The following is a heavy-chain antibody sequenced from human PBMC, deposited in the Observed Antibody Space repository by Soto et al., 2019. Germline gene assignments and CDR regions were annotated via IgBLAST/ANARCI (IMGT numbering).Heavy chain of an antibody. CDR1: GFTFSSYA. Sequence: EVQLLESGGGLVQPGGSLRLSCAASGFTFSSYAMSWVRQAPGQGLEWVSAISGSGGSTDYADSVKGRFTISRDNSKNTLYLQITSLSAEETAVYYCAKDPSKTYYDFWGGLQPSDYWGQGTLVTVSS. D-gene: IGHD3-3*01. CDR3: AKDPSKTYYDFWGGLQPSDY. CDR2: ISGSGGST. V-gene: IGHV3-23*01. J-gene: IGHJ4*02.